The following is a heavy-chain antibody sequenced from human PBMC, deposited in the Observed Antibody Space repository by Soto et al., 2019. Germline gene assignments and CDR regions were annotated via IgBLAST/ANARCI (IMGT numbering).Heavy chain of an antibody. D-gene: IGHD3-10*01. V-gene: IGHV1-69*01. CDR2: IIPIFGTA. J-gene: IGHJ6*02. CDR3: ARCMVRGVSHDYYYYGMDV. Sequence: QVQLVQSGAEVKKPGSSVKVSCKASGGTFRSYAISWVRQAPGQGLEWMGVIIPIFGTANYAQKFQGRVTITAYESTSTAYMELSSLRSEDTAVYYCARCMVRGVSHDYYYYGMDVWGQGTTVTVSS. CDR1: GGTFRSYA.